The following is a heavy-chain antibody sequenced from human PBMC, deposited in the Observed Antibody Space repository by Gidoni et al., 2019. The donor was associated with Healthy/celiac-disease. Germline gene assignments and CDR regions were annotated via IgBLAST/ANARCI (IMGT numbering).Heavy chain of an antibody. D-gene: IGHD3-22*01. CDR3: AKDYYYDSSGYSPFDY. J-gene: IGHJ4*02. CDR1: GFTFSSYA. Sequence: EVQLVESGGGLVQPGGSLRLSCAASGFTFSSYAMSWVRQAPGKGLEWVSAISGIGGSTYYADSVKGRFTISRDNSKNTLYLQMNSLRAEDTAVYYCAKDYYYDSSGYSPFDYWGQGTLVTVSS. CDR2: ISGIGGST. V-gene: IGHV3-23*04.